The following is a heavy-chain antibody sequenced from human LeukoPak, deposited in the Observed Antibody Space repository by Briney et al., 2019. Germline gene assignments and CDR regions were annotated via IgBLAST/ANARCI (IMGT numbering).Heavy chain of an antibody. J-gene: IGHJ4*02. Sequence: GGSLRLSCAASGFVSDDSDMHWVRQAPGKGLEWVSVISGDGRTFYADSVKGRFTISRDNSKNSLRLQMNSLSTEDTAFYYCTKAISGWYYFNYWGQGTLVTVSS. CDR2: ISGDGRT. D-gene: IGHD6-19*01. V-gene: IGHV3-43*02. CDR1: GFVSDDSD. CDR3: TKAISGWYYFNY.